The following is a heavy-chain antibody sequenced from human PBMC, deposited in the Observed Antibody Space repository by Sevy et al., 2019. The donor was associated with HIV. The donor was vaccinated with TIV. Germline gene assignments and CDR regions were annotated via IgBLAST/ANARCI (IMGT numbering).Heavy chain of an antibody. CDR3: VSLFLSYRSGWSYFDY. J-gene: IGHJ4*02. Sequence: GGSLRLSCAISGFTVNDKYIIWVRQAPGKGLEWVSVIFSSGSTYYADSAKGRFTISRDNSKNTVYLQMSSLGADDTAVYYCVSLFLSYRSGWSYFDYWGQGTLVTVSS. CDR2: IFSSGST. V-gene: IGHV3-66*02. CDR1: GFTVNDKY. D-gene: IGHD6-19*01.